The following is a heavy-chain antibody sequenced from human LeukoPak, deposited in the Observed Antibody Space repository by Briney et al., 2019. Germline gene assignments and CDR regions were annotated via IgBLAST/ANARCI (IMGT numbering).Heavy chain of an antibody. Sequence: GGSLRLSCAASGFTFSSYAMHWVRRAPGKGLEWVAVISYDGSNKYYADSVKGRFTISRDNSKNTLYLQMNSLRAEDTAVYYCARETVTTSYYYGMDVWGQGTTVTVSS. D-gene: IGHD4-17*01. V-gene: IGHV3-30-3*01. CDR2: ISYDGSNK. CDR3: ARETVTTSYYYGMDV. J-gene: IGHJ6*02. CDR1: GFTFSSYA.